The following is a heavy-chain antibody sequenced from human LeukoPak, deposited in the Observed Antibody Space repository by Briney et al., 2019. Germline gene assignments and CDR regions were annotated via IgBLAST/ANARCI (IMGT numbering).Heavy chain of an antibody. CDR2: IWYDGSNK. V-gene: IGHV3-33*01. J-gene: IGHJ6*03. CDR1: GFTFSSHG. Sequence: GRSPRLSCAASGFTFSSHGMHWVRQAPGKGLEWVAVIWYDGSNKYYADSVKGRFTISRDNSKNTLYVEMNSLRAEDTAVYYCVRWGPDKAMDVWDKGATVTVSS. CDR3: VRWGPDKAMDV. D-gene: IGHD7-27*01.